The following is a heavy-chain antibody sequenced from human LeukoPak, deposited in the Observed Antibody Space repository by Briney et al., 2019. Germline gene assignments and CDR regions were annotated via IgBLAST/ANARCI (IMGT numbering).Heavy chain of an antibody. CDR1: GGSISSYY. D-gene: IGHD1-14*01. Sequence: SETLSVTCTVSGGSISSYYWSWIRQPAGKGMEWIGRIYTTGSTNYNPSLESRVTMSVDTSKNQFSLRLTSLTAADTAVYYCARNRPSFDVWGQGTMVTVSS. J-gene: IGHJ3*01. V-gene: IGHV4-4*07. CDR3: ARNRPSFDV. CDR2: IYTTGST.